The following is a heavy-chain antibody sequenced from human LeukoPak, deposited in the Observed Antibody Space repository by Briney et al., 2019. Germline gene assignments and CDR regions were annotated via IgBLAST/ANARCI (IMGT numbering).Heavy chain of an antibody. D-gene: IGHD3-9*01. CDR2: INAGNGNT. CDR1: RYTFTSYA. J-gene: IGHJ5*02. V-gene: IGHV1-3*01. Sequence: ASVKVSCKASRYTFTSYAMHWGRQAPGQRLEWMGWINAGNGNTKYSQKFQGRVTITRDTSASTAYMELSSLRSEDTAVYYCARVYYDILTGSSNNWFDPWGQGTLVTVSS. CDR3: ARVYYDILTGSSNNWFDP.